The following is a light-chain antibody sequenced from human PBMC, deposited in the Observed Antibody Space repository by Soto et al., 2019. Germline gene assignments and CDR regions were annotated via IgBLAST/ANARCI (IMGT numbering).Light chain of an antibody. V-gene: IGKV3-11*01. J-gene: IGKJ5*01. Sequence: EIVLTQSPATLSLSPGERATLSCRASQSVSSYLAWYQQQPGQAPRLLIYDASNSATGIPARFRGSGSGTDLTLTISSLEPEDFAVYYCQQRSNWPPSITFGQGTRLEIK. CDR2: DAS. CDR3: QQRSNWPPSIT. CDR1: QSVSSY.